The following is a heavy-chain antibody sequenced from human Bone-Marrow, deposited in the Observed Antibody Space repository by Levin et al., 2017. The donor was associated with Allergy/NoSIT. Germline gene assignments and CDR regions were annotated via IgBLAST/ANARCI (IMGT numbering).Heavy chain of an antibody. CDR2: VSSSSTYI. J-gene: IGHJ5*01. V-gene: IGHV3-21*01. CDR1: GFTFADYT. D-gene: IGHD6-19*01. Sequence: GGSLRLSCAASGFTFADYTLNWVRQSATKGLEWVASVSSSSTYIFYADSVKGRFTISRDNAKKSSYLQMNSLRVDDTALYYCVTIEAVEWLPKNWFDSWGQGTLVTVSS. CDR3: VTIEAVEWLPKNWFDS.